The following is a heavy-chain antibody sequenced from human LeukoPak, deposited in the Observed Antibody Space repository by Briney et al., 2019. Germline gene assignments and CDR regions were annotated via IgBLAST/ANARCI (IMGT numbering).Heavy chain of an antibody. CDR1: GFTFSIDS. Sequence: PGGSLRLTCAASGFTFSIDSMHWVRQAPGKGLVWVSRISSDGSNTNYADSVKGRFTISRDNAKNTLYLQMNSLRAEDTALYYCARQNRDLDYWGQGTLVTVSS. CDR3: ARQNRDLDY. D-gene: IGHD1-14*01. V-gene: IGHV3-74*01. J-gene: IGHJ4*02. CDR2: ISSDGSNT.